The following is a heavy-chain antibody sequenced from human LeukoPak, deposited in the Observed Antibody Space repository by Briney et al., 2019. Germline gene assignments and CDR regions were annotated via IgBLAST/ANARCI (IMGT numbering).Heavy chain of an antibody. V-gene: IGHV3-30*02. CDR3: AKDTLYSGSHWY. Sequence: PGRSLRLSCAASGFTFSSYGMHWVRQAPGKGLEWVAFIRYDGSNKYYADSVKGRFTISRDNSKNTLYLQMNSLRAEDTAVYYCAKDTLYSGSHWYWGQGTLVTVSS. D-gene: IGHD1-26*01. CDR2: IRYDGSNK. CDR1: GFTFSSYG. J-gene: IGHJ4*02.